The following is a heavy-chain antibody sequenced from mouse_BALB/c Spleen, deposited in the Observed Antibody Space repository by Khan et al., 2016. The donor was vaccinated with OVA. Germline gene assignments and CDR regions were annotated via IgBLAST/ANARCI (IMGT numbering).Heavy chain of an antibody. D-gene: IGHD1-1*02. CDR3: ARSGGYYAMDY. Sequence: VKLLESGAELMKPGASVKISCKATGYTFSSYWIEWVKQRPGHGLEWIGEILPGSGSTNYNEKFKGKATFTADTSSNTAYMQLSSLTSEDSAVYYCARSGGYYAMDYWGQGTSVTVSS. J-gene: IGHJ4*01. V-gene: IGHV1-9*01. CDR1: GYTFSSYW. CDR2: ILPGSGST.